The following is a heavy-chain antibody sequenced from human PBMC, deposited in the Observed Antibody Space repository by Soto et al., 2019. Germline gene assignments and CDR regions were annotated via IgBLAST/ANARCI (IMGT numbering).Heavy chain of an antibody. CDR2: ITPFNGNT. V-gene: IGHV1-45*02. Sequence: ASVKVSCKASGYTFTYRYLHWVRQAPGQALEWMGWITPFNGNTNYAQKFQDRVTITRDRSMSTAYMELSSLRSEDTAMYYCARSSKGYSYGPLDYWGQGTLVTVSS. J-gene: IGHJ4*02. CDR3: ARSSKGYSYGPLDY. D-gene: IGHD5-18*01. CDR1: GYTFTYRY.